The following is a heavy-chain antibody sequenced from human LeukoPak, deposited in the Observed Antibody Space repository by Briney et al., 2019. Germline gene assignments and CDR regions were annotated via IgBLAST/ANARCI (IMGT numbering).Heavy chain of an antibody. CDR3: ARAGYCSGGSCYGSDY. V-gene: IGHV3-33*01. Sequence: GGSLRLSCAASGFTFSSYGMHWVRQAPGKGLEWVAAIWYDGSIQYYADSVKGRFTISRDNSKNTLYLQMDSVRAEDTAVYYCARAGYCSGGSCYGSDYWGQGTLVSISS. CDR1: GFTFSSYG. CDR2: IWYDGSIQ. D-gene: IGHD2-15*01. J-gene: IGHJ4*02.